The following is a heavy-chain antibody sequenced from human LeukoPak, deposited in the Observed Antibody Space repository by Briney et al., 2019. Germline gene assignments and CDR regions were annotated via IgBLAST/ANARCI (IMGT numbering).Heavy chain of an antibody. J-gene: IGHJ1*01. CDR1: GGSISSYY. CDR3: ASDSSGYYYPPGYFQH. V-gene: IGHV4-59*12. CDR2: IYYSGST. D-gene: IGHD3-22*01. Sequence: SETLSLTCTVSGGSISSYYWSWIRQPPGKGLEWIGYIYYSGSTNYNPSLKSRVTISVDTSKNQFSLKLSSVTAADTAVYYCASDSSGYYYPPGYFQHWGQGTLVTVSS.